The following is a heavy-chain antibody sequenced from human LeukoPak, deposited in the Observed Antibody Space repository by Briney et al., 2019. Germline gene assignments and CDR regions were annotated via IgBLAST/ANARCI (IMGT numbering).Heavy chain of an antibody. CDR1: GFSFSSYA. CDR2: VSYDGTNV. CDR3: AKDPDIVVVPAAFPGY. Sequence: GGSLRLSCAASGFSFSSYAMHWVRQAPGKGLEWVAAVSYDGTNVYYTDSVKGRFTISRDNSKNTLYLQMNSLRAEDTAVYYCAKDPDIVVVPAAFPGYWGQGTLVTVSS. D-gene: IGHD2-2*01. J-gene: IGHJ4*02. V-gene: IGHV3-30*04.